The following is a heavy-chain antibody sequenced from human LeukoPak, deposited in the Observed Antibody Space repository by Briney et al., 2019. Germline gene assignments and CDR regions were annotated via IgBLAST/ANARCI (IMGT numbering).Heavy chain of an antibody. CDR2: ISGSGGST. Sequence: GGSLRLSCAASGFTFSSYSMSWVRQAPGKGLEWVSAISGSGGSTYYADSVKGRFTISRDNSKNTLYLQRNRLRAEDTAVYYCAKDNSGVGFDYWGQGTLVTVSS. V-gene: IGHV3-23*01. CDR1: GFTFSSYS. D-gene: IGHD2-15*01. J-gene: IGHJ4*02. CDR3: AKDNSGVGFDY.